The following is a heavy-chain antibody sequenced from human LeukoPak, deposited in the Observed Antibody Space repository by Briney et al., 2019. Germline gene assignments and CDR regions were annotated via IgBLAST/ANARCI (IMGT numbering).Heavy chain of an antibody. J-gene: IGHJ4*02. Sequence: GGSLRLSCVASGFTFSSYGMHWVRQAPGKGLEWVANIKQDGSEKYYVDSVKGRFTISRDNAKNSLYLQMNSLRAEDTAVYYCAREGDSSGPDFEYWGQGALVTVSS. V-gene: IGHV3-7*01. CDR2: IKQDGSEK. CDR1: GFTFSSYG. CDR3: AREGDSSGPDFEY. D-gene: IGHD3-22*01.